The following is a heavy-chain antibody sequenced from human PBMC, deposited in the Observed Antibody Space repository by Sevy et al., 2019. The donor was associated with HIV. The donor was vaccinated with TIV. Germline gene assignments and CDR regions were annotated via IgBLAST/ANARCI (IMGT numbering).Heavy chain of an antibody. V-gene: IGHV3-9*01. CDR3: VKDRSGSYSFDY. D-gene: IGHD1-26*01. CDR2: ISWSSGNI. CDR1: GFNLDDYT. J-gene: IGHJ4*02. Sequence: GGSLRLSCAASGFNLDDYTMNWVRQAPGKGLEWVSGISWSSGNIAYADSVEGRFTISRDNAKNSLYLQMNSLRVEDTALYYCVKDRSGSYSFDYWGQGILVTVSS.